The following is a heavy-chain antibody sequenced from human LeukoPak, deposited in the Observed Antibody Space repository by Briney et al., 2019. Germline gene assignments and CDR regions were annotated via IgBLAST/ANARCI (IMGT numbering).Heavy chain of an antibody. D-gene: IGHD1-26*01. V-gene: IGHV4-59*01. Sequence: SETLSLTCTVSGGSISSYYWSWIRQPPGKGLEWIGYIYYSGSTNYNPPLKSRVTISVDTSKNQFSLKLSSVTAADTAVYYCAREGRGVGAYYFDYWGQGTLVTVSS. CDR3: AREGRGVGAYYFDY. J-gene: IGHJ4*02. CDR1: GGSISSYY. CDR2: IYYSGST.